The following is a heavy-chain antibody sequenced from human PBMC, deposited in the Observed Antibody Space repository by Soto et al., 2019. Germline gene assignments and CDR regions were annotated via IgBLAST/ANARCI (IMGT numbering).Heavy chain of an antibody. J-gene: IGHJ6*02. Sequence: PSDTLSLTCTVSGGSISSYYWSWIRQPAGKGLEWIGRIYTSGSTNYNPSLKSRVTMSVDTSKNQFSLKLSSVTAADTAVYYCARASPVITIFGVVIIYGMDVWGQGTTVTVSS. V-gene: IGHV4-4*07. CDR3: ARASPVITIFGVVIIYGMDV. CDR2: IYTSGST. CDR1: GGSISSYY. D-gene: IGHD3-3*01.